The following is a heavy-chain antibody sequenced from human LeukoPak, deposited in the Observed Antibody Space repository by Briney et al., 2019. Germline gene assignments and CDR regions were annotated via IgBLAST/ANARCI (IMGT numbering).Heavy chain of an antibody. D-gene: IGHD6-13*01. CDR1: GYSISSGYY. CDR2: IYHSGST. Sequence: SETLSLTCTVSGYSISSGYYWGWIRQPPGKGLEWIWTIYHSGSTYYNPSLKSRVTISVATSKTQFSLKLSSVTAPDTAVYYCARDLTGGSSWYQYYFDYGGQGTLVTVSS. CDR3: ARDLTGGSSWYQYYFDY. V-gene: IGHV4-38-2*02. J-gene: IGHJ4*02.